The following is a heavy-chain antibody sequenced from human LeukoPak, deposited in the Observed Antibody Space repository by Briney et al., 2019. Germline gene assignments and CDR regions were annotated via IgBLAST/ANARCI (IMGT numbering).Heavy chain of an antibody. CDR3: ARHPRGRYSYGDY. J-gene: IGHJ4*02. CDR2: INSDGTDT. V-gene: IGHV3-74*01. D-gene: IGHD5-18*01. Sequence: GGSLRLSCAASGFTFRTYWMHWVRQAPGKGLVWVSRINSDGTDTNYADSVKGRFTISRDNAKSTLFLQMNSLRAEDTAVYYCARHPRGRYSYGDYWGQGTLVTVSS. CDR1: GFTFRTYW.